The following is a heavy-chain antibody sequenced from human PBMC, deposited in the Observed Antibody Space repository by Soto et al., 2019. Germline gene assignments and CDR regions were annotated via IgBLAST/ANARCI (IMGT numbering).Heavy chain of an antibody. V-gene: IGHV4-59*01. CDR2: IYYSGST. CDR3: ARSADYYFDY. Sequence: SETLSLTFTVSGGSISSYYWSWIRQPPGKGLEWIGYIYYSGSTNYNPSLKSRVTISVDTSKNQFSLKLSSVTAADTAVYYCARSADYYFDYWGQGTLVTVSS. CDR1: GGSISSYY. J-gene: IGHJ4*02.